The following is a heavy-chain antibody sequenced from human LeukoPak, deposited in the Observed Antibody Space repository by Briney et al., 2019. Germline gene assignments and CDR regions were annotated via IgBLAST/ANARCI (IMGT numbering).Heavy chain of an antibody. D-gene: IGHD2-15*01. Sequence: PSETLSLTCAVYGGSFSGYYWSWIRQPPGKGLEWIGEINHSGSTNYNPSLKSRVTISVDTSKNQFSLKLSSVTAADTAVYYRARLGYCSGGSCYDFDYWGQGTLVTVSS. CDR2: INHSGST. CDR1: GGSFSGYY. J-gene: IGHJ4*02. V-gene: IGHV4-34*01. CDR3: ARLGYCSGGSCYDFDY.